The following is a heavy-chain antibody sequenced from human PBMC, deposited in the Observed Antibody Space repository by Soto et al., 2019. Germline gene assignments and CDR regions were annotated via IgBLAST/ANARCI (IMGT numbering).Heavy chain of an antibody. D-gene: IGHD2-15*01. V-gene: IGHV1-18*01. J-gene: IGHJ5*02. CDR2: ISAYNGNT. CDR1: GYTFTSYG. CDR3: ARTVVVVAAKGDWFDP. Sequence: QVQLVQSGAEVKKPGASVKVSCKASGYTFTSYGISWVRQAPGQGLEWMGWISAYNGNTNYAQKLQGRVTMTTDTSTSTAYRELRSLRSDDTTVYYCARTVVVVAAKGDWFDPWGQGTLVTVSS.